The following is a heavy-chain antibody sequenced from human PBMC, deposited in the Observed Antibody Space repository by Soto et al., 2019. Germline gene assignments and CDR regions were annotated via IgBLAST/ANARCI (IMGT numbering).Heavy chain of an antibody. CDR3: TTNTASGDPY. CDR2: IESKTDGGTT. Sequence: EVQLVESGGGLVKPGGSLRLSCAASGFTFSNAYMSWVRQAPGKGLEWVGRIESKTDGGTTDYAAPVKARFTISRDDSENTLYLQMNSLKTEDTAVYYCTTNTASGDPYWGQGTLVTVSS. D-gene: IGHD5-18*01. CDR1: GFTFSNAY. J-gene: IGHJ4*02. V-gene: IGHV3-15*04.